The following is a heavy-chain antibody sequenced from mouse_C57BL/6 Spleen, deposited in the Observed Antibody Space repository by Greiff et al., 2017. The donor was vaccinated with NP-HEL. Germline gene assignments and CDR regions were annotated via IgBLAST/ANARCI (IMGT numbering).Heavy chain of an antibody. J-gene: IGHJ3*01. V-gene: IGHV1-69*01. CDR3: ARAPYYGSSYPWFAY. CDR1: GYTFTSYW. D-gene: IGHD1-1*01. CDR2: IDPSDSYT. Sequence: QVQLQQPGAELVMPGASVKLSCKASGYTFTSYWMHWVKQRPGQGLEWIGEIDPSDSYTNYNQKFKGKSTLTVDKSSSTAYMQLSSLTSEDSAVYYCARAPYYGSSYPWFAYWGQGTLVTVSA.